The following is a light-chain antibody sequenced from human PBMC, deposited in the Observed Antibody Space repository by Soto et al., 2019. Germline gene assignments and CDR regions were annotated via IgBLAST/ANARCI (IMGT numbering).Light chain of an antibody. CDR2: GAS. CDR1: QSIRIN. V-gene: IGKV3-15*01. J-gene: IGKJ5*01. CDR3: QQYKSWRQIT. Sequence: DIVMTQSPATLSVSPGERATLSCRASQSIRINVGWYQQRPGQAPRLLIYGASTRATGIPARFGGSGSGTEDTHTTSSLDSEDDAVDYGQQYKSWRQITFGQGTRLEIK.